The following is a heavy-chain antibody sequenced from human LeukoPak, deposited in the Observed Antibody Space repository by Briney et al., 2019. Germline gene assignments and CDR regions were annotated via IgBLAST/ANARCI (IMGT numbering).Heavy chain of an antibody. V-gene: IGHV4-38-2*02. Sequence: PSETLSLTCTVSGYSISSGYYWSWIRQPPGKGLEWIGEINHSGSTNYNPSLKSRVTISVDTSKNQFSLKLSSVTAADTAVYYCARWGYGDFDAEAPSANWFDPWGQGTLVTVSS. CDR1: GYSISSGYY. CDR3: ARWGYGDFDAEAPSANWFDP. J-gene: IGHJ5*02. CDR2: INHSGST. D-gene: IGHD4-17*01.